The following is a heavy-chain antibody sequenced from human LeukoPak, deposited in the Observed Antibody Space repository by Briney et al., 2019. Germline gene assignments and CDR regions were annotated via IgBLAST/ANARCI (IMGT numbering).Heavy chain of an antibody. CDR3: ARKAYYYDSSGFSLPSAGDY. J-gene: IGHJ4*02. V-gene: IGHV1-18*01. Sequence: ASVKVSCKASGYTFTSYGVSWVRQAPGQGLEWMGWISAYNGNTNYAQKLQGRVTMTTDPSTNTAYMELRSLRSDDTAVYYCARKAYYYDSSGFSLPSAGDYWGQGTLVTVSS. CDR2: ISAYNGNT. D-gene: IGHD3-22*01. CDR1: GYTFTSYG.